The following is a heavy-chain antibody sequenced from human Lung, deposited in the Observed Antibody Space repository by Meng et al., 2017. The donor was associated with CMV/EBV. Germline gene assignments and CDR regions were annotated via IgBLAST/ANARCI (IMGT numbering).Heavy chain of an antibody. Sequence: SXRLXCAASGFTFDDYAMHWVRQAPGKGLEWVSGITWNSGTIVYADSVKGRFTISRDNAKSSLFLQMNSLRAEDTALYYCAKGSDFRSHYYYGMDVWGTGNXV. CDR3: AKGSDFRSHYYYGMDV. J-gene: IGHJ6*04. D-gene: IGHD2/OR15-2a*01. CDR1: GFTFDDYA. V-gene: IGHV3-9*01. CDR2: ITWNSGTI.